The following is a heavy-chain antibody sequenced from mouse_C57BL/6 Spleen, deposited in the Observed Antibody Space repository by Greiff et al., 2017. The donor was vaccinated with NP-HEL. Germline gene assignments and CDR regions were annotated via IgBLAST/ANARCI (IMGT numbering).Heavy chain of an antibody. CDR3: ARPLGGYFDV. CDR2: IYPGDGAT. Sequence: QVQLKESGPELVKPGASVKISCKASGYAFSSSWMNWVKQRPGKGLEWIGRIYPGDGATNYNGKVKGTATLTEDKYSSTAYIQLSSLTSEDSAVYFCARPLGGYFDVWGTGTTVTVSS. J-gene: IGHJ1*03. D-gene: IGHD3-3*01. V-gene: IGHV1-82*01. CDR1: GYAFSSSW.